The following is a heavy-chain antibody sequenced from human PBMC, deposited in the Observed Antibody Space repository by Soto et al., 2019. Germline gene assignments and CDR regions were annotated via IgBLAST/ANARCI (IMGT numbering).Heavy chain of an antibody. CDR2: INPSGGGT. CDR3: ARARDLYYYGSGSYYTRYYFDY. D-gene: IGHD3-10*01. V-gene: IGHV1-46*03. J-gene: IGHJ4*02. Sequence: ASVKVSCKASGYTFTSYYMHWVRQAPGQGLEWMGIINPSGGGTSYAQKFQGRVTMTRDTSTSTVYMELSSLRSEDTAVYYCARARDLYYYGSGSYYTRYYFDYWGQGTLVTVSS. CDR1: GYTFTSYY.